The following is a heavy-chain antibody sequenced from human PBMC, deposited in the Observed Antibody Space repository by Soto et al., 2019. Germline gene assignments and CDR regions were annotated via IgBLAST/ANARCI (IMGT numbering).Heavy chain of an antibody. CDR1: GGSIGSSSYY. CDR2: IYYSGST. V-gene: IGHV4-39*01. J-gene: IGHJ6*02. D-gene: IGHD3-9*01. Sequence: SDTLSLTCTVSGGSIGSSSYYWGWIRQPPGKGLEWIGSIYYSGSTYYNPSLKSRVTISVDTSKNQFSLKLSSVTAADTAVYYCAMYDILTGSRPYYYYGMDVWGQGTTVT. CDR3: AMYDILTGSRPYYYYGMDV.